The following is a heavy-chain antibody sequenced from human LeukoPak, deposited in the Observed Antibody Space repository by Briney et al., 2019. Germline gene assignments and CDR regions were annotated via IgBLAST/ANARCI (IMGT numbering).Heavy chain of an antibody. CDR3: ARVERYYGSGSYYNVLDQYGMDV. D-gene: IGHD3-10*01. CDR1: GYTFTSYG. CDR2: ISAYNGNT. V-gene: IGHV1-18*01. Sequence: GASVKVSCKASGYTFTSYGISWVRQAPGQGLEWMGWISAYNGNTNYAQKLQGRVTMTTDTSTSTAYMELRSLRSDDTAVYYCARVERYYGSGSYYNVLDQYGMDVWGQGTTVTVSS. J-gene: IGHJ6*02.